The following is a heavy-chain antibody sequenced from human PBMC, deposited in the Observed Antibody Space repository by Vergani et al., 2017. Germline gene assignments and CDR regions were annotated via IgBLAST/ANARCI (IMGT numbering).Heavy chain of an antibody. Sequence: QVQLVESGGGVVQPGRSLRLSCAASGFTFSSYAMHWVRQAPGKGLEWVAVISYDGSNKYYADSVKGRFTISRDNSKNTLYLQMNSLRAEDTAVYYCARDLSGFWRGFDYWGRGTLVTVSS. CDR3: ARDLSGFWRGFDY. CDR1: GFTFSSYA. CDR2: ISYDGSNK. V-gene: IGHV3-30-3*01. J-gene: IGHJ4*02. D-gene: IGHD3-3*01.